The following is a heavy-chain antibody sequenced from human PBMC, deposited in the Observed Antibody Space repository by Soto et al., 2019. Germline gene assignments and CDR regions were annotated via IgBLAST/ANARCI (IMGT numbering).Heavy chain of an antibody. V-gene: IGHV4-39*01. Sequence: SETLSLTCTVSGGSISSSSYYWGWIRQPPGKGLEGIGSIYYSGSTYYNPSLKSRVTISVDTSKNQFSLKPSSVTAADTAVYYCARLRMSWFDPWGQGTLVTVSS. J-gene: IGHJ5*02. CDR2: IYYSGST. CDR1: GGSISSSSYY. D-gene: IGHD3-16*01. CDR3: ARLRMSWFDP.